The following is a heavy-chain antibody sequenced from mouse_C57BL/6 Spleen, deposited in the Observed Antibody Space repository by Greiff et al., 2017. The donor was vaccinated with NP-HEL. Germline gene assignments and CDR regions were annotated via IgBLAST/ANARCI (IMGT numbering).Heavy chain of an antibody. CDR1: GYTFTSYW. D-gene: IGHD1-1*01. CDR3: ARASTVVEDFDY. Sequence: QVQLQQPGAELARPGSSVKLSCKASGYTFTSYWVHWVKQRPIQGLEWIGNIDPSDSETHYNQKFKDKATLTVDKSSSTAYMQLSSLTSEDSAVYYRARASTVVEDFDYWGQGTTLTVSS. V-gene: IGHV1-52*01. CDR2: IDPSDSET. J-gene: IGHJ2*01.